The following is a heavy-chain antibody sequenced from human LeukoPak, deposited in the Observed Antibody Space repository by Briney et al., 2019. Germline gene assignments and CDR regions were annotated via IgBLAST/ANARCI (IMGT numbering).Heavy chain of an antibody. Sequence: GGSLRLSCAASGFTFSSYGMHWVSQAPGKGLEWVAVISYDGSNKYYADSVKGRFTISRDNSKNTLYLQMNSLRAEDTAVYYCANLPSHTATDYWGQGTLVTVSS. CDR2: ISYDGSNK. J-gene: IGHJ4*02. D-gene: IGHD5-18*01. V-gene: IGHV3-30*18. CDR1: GFTFSSYG. CDR3: ANLPSHTATDY.